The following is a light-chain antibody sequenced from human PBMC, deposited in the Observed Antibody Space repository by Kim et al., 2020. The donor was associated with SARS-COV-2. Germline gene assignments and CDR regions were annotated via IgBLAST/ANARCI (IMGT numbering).Light chain of an antibody. CDR1: QSISSY. V-gene: IGKV1-39*01. J-gene: IGKJ1*01. CDR3: QQRYSTPWT. Sequence: DIQMTQSPSSLSASVGDRVTITCRASQSISSYLIWYQQKPGKAPKLLIYAASSLQSGVPSRFSGSGSGTDFTLTISSLQPEDFATYYCQQRYSTPWTFGQGTKVDIK. CDR2: AAS.